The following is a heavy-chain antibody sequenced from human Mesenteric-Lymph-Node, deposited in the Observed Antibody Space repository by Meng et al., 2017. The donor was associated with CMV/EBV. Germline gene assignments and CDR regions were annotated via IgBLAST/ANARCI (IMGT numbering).Heavy chain of an antibody. CDR1: GGSINSYY. V-gene: IGHV3-11*01. Sequence: GESLKISCTVSGGSINSYYWSWVRQAPGEGLEWVSYITSSGSTIYYADSVKGRFSISRDNAKNSLYLQMNSLRAEDTAVYYCTKVSSIASIRGNWFDPWGQGTLVTVSS. CDR3: TKVSSIASIRGNWFDP. CDR2: ITSSGSTI. J-gene: IGHJ5*02. D-gene: IGHD6-6*01.